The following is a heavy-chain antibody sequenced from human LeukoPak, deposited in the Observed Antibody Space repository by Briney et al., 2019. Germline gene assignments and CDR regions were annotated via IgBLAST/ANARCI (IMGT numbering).Heavy chain of an antibody. D-gene: IGHD6-13*01. CDR1: GFTFSSYW. J-gene: IGHJ6*03. V-gene: IGHV3-7*01. CDR3: ARTQTAAGSWYYYYYYMDV. Sequence: GGSLRLSCAASGFTFSSYWMSWVRQAPGKGLEWVANIKQDGSEKYYVDSVKGRFTISRDNAKNSLYLQMNSLRAEDTAVYYCARTQTAAGSWYYYYYYMDVWGKGTTVTVSS. CDR2: IKQDGSEK.